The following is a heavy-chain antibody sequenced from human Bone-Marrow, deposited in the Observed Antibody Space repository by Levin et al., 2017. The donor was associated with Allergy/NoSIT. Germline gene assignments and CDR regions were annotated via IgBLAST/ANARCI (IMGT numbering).Heavy chain of an antibody. J-gene: IGHJ4*02. D-gene: IGHD2-15*01. CDR3: ARSGRSCTGGSCLKY. CDR1: GFTFSNFY. V-gene: IGHV3-7*03. Sequence: PGGSLRLSCTASGFTFSNFYMSWVRQAPGKGLEWVATIRQDGSEKFYADYVKGRFTISRDNGNNVLYLQVNSLRAEDTAIYYCARSGRSCTGGSCLKYWGQGTLVTVTS. CDR2: IRQDGSEK.